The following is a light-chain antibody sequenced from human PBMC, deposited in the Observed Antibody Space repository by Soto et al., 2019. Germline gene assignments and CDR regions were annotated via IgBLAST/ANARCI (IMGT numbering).Light chain of an antibody. V-gene: IGKV1-9*01. CDR3: QQLNSYPLT. J-gene: IGKJ3*01. CDR1: KAISSH. CDR2: GAS. Sequence: IQLTQSPSFLSASVGGRVTITCRASKAISSHLAWYQQKPGKAPNLLIYGASTLQSGVPSRFSGSGSGTQFTLTISRLQPEDFATYYCQQLNSYPLTFGPGTTVDIK.